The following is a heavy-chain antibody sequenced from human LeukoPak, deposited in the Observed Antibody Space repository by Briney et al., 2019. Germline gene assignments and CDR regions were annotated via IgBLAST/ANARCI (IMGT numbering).Heavy chain of an antibody. V-gene: IGHV3-23*01. CDR2: ISGSGGST. CDR3: AKDVAAADYYYYGMDV. D-gene: IGHD6-13*01. J-gene: IGHJ6*02. Sequence: PGGSLRLSCAASGFTFSSYAVSWVRQAPGKGLEWVSAISGSGGSTYYADSVKGRFTISRDNSKNTLYLQMNSLRAENTAVYYRAKDVAAADYYYYGMDVWGQGTTVTVSS. CDR1: GFTFSSYA.